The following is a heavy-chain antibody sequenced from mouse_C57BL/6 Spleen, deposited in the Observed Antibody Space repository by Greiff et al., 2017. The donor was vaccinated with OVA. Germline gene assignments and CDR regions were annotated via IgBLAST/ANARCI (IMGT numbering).Heavy chain of an antibody. Sequence: EVKLQESGPGLVKPSQSLSLTCSVTGYSITSGYYWNWIRQFPGNKLEWMGYISYDGSNNYNPSLKNRISITRDTSKNQFFLKLNSVTTEDTATYYCARTYYDYPAWFAYWGQGTLVTVSA. CDR1: GYSITSGYY. CDR2: ISYDGSN. J-gene: IGHJ3*01. D-gene: IGHD2-4*01. CDR3: ARTYYDYPAWFAY. V-gene: IGHV3-6*01.